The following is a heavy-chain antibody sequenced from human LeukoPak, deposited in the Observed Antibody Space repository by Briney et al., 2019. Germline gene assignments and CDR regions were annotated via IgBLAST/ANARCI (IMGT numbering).Heavy chain of an antibody. J-gene: IGHJ4*02. CDR2: INQDASET. CDR1: GFTFSGYW. Sequence: GGSLRLSCAASGFTFSGYWMGWVRQAPGTGLEWVANINQDASETYYVDSVKGRFTISRDNAKNSVYLQMNSLRADDTAVYYCARDHLGYSFDYWGQGTLVSVSS. V-gene: IGHV3-7*04. CDR3: ARDHLGYSFDY.